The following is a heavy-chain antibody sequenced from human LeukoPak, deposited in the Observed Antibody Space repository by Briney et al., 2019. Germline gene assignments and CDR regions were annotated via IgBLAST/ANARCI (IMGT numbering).Heavy chain of an antibody. V-gene: IGHV1-46*01. CDR1: GYTFTSYY. Sequence: ASVKVSCKASGYTFTSYYMHWVRQAPGQGLEWMGIINPSGGGTSYAQKFQGRVTMTRDTSTSTVYMELSSLRSEDTAVYYCARAYGSGSYTLLFFGYWGQGTLVTVSS. CDR2: INPSGGGT. CDR3: ARAYGSGSYTLLFFGY. J-gene: IGHJ4*02. D-gene: IGHD3-10*01.